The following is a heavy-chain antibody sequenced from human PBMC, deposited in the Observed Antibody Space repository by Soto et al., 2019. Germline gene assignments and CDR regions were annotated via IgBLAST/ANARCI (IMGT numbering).Heavy chain of an antibody. CDR3: ARERGSGWTFDY. D-gene: IGHD6-19*01. V-gene: IGHV3-48*01. J-gene: IGHJ4*02. CDR1: GFTFSTYS. CDR2: ISSSSTI. Sequence: EVQLVESGGGLVQPGGSLRLSCAASGFTFSTYSMNWVRQAPGKGLEWVSSISSSSTIYYADSVKGRFTISRDNAQNSLYLQMHSLRAEDTAVYYCARERGSGWTFDYWGQGTLVTVSS.